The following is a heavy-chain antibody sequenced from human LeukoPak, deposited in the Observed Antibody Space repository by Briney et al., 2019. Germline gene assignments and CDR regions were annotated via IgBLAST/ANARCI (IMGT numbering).Heavy chain of an antibody. J-gene: IGHJ6*04. CDR2: INHSGST. D-gene: IGHD6-19*01. V-gene: IGHV4-34*01. CDR1: GGSFSGYY. CDR3: ARAVAGPGDV. Sequence: SGTLSLTCAVYGGSFSGYYWSWIRQPPGKGLEWIGEINHSGSTNYNPSLKSRVTISVDTSKNQFSLKLSSVTAADTAVYYCARAVAGPGDVLGKGTTVTVSS.